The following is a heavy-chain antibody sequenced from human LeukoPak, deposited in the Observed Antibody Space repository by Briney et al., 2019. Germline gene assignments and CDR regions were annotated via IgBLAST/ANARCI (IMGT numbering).Heavy chain of an antibody. V-gene: IGHV3-21*01. J-gene: IGHJ4*02. CDR2: ISSGSTYM. D-gene: IGHD6-13*01. Sequence: NPGGSLRLSCGASGFAFSSYDMIWVRQAPGMGLEWVSSISSGSTYMHYADSVKGRFTVSRDNAKNSLYLQMNSLRAEDTSVYYCATEGRSTTPGYWGQGTLVIVSS. CDR1: GFAFSSYD. CDR3: ATEGRSTTPGY.